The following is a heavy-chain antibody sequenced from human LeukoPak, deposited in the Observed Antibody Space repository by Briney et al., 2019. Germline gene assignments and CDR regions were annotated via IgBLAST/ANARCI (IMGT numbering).Heavy chain of an antibody. CDR1: GGTFSSYA. D-gene: IGHD3-22*01. V-gene: IGHV1-69*05. CDR3: ASPAPASYYYDSSGYPFDY. J-gene: IGHJ4*02. CDR2: IIPIFGTA. Sequence: ASVKVSCKASGGTFSSYAISWVRQAPGQGLEWMGGIIPIFGTANYAQKFQGRVTITTDESTSTAYMELSSLRFEDTAVYYCASPAPASYYYDSSGYPFDYWGQGTLVTVSS.